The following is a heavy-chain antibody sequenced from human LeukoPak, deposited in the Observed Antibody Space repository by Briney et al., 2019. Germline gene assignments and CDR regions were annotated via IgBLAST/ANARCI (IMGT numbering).Heavy chain of an antibody. J-gene: IGHJ4*02. CDR3: ARGLQPYGYHRDY. CDR1: GGSFSGYY. Sequence: SETLSLTCAVYGGSFSGYYWSWIRQPPGKGLEWIGEIIHSESTNYNPPLKSRVTISLDTSKNQFSLKLSSVTAADTAVYYCARGLQPYGYHRDYWGQGTLVTVSS. D-gene: IGHD4-17*01. CDR2: IIHSEST. V-gene: IGHV4-34*01.